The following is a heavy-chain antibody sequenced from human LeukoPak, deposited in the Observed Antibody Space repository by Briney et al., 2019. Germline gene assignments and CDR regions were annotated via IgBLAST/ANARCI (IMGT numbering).Heavy chain of an antibody. D-gene: IGHD1-26*01. CDR2: ISGSGGST. V-gene: IGHV3-23*01. J-gene: IGHJ4*02. CDR1: RFTFSSSA. Sequence: GGSLRLSCAASRFTFSSSAMSWVRQAPGKGLEWVSTISGSGGSTYSTDSVKGRFTISRDNAKNSLYLQMNSLRAEDTAVYYCVRDARSGSPGGWGQGTLVTVSS. CDR3: VRDARSGSPGG.